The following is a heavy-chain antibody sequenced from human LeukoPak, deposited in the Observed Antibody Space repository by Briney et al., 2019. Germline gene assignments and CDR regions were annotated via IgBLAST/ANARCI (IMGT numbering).Heavy chain of an antibody. CDR1: GFTVSSNY. J-gene: IGHJ6*02. Sequence: PGGSLRLSCAASGFTVSSNYMSWVRQAPGKGLEWVSVIYSGGSTYYADSVKGRFTISRDNSKNTLYLQMNSLRAEDTAVYYCAGPVGHDYGDYYGMDVWGQGTTVTVSS. CDR3: AGPVGHDYGDYYGMDV. CDR2: IYSGGST. V-gene: IGHV3-66*04. D-gene: IGHD4-17*01.